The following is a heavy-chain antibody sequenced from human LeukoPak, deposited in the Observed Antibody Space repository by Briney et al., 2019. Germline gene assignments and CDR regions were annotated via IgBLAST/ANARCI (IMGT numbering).Heavy chain of an antibody. J-gene: IGHJ5*02. V-gene: IGHV1-2*02. CDR2: INPNSGGT. Sequence: ASVKVSCKASGYTFTGYYMHWERQAPGQGLEWMGWINPNSGGTNYAQQFQGRVTMTRDTSISTAYMELSRLRSDDTAVYYCRVPGAYCNSTSCFFSDRRWFGDEAWGQGTLVTVSS. CDR1: GYTFTGYY. D-gene: IGHD2-2*01. CDR3: RVPGAYCNSTSCFFSDRRWFGDEA.